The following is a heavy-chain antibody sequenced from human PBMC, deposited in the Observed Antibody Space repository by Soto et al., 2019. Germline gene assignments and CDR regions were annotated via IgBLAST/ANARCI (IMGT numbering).Heavy chain of an antibody. V-gene: IGHV4-59*08. Sequence: QVQLQESGPGLVKPSETLSLTCTISGGPMNNYYCSWFRQPRGQGLEWIGYMGYNGFTRYNPSLRRRVAISLDTAKHQFSLNLSSVTAADTALYYCARQGFGELHGLVDVWGQGITVTVSS. CDR2: MGYNGFT. D-gene: IGHD3-10*01. J-gene: IGHJ6*02. CDR3: ARQGFGELHGLVDV. CDR1: GGPMNNYY.